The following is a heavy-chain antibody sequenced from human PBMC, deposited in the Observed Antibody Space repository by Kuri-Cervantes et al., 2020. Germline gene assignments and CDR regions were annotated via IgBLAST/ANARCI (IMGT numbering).Heavy chain of an antibody. CDR2: IIPILGIA. D-gene: IGHD4-17*01. Sequence: SVKVSCKASGYTFSSYNINWVRQAPGQGLEWMGRIIPILGIANYAQKFQGRVTMTGDKSTSTAYMELSSLRSEDTAVYYCARDHYGDYEWYFDLWGRGTLVTVSS. V-gene: IGHV1-69*04. CDR3: ARDHYGDYEWYFDL. CDR1: GYTFSSYN. J-gene: IGHJ2*01.